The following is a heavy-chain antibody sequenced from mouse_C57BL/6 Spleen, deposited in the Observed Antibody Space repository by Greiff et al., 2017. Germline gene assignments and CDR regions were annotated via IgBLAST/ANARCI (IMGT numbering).Heavy chain of an antibody. CDR3: ARGDGYYFDY. D-gene: IGHD2-3*01. J-gene: IGHJ2*01. CDR1: GYTFTSYW. V-gene: IGHV1-52*01. Sequence: VKLQQPGAELVRPGSSVKLSCKASGYTFTSYWMHWVKQRPIQGLEWIGNIDPSDSETHYNQKFKDKATLTVDKSSSTAYMQLSSLTSEDSAVYYCARGDGYYFDYWGQGTTLTVSS. CDR2: IDPSDSET.